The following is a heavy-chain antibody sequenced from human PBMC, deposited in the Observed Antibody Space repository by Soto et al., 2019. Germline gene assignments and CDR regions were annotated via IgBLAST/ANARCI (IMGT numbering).Heavy chain of an antibody. V-gene: IGHV4-4*07. Sequence: SETLSLTCTVSGGSISSYYWSWIRQPAGKGLEWIGRIYTSGSTNYNPSLKSRVTMSVDTSKNQFSLKLSSVTAADTAVYYCARDRYHGSGSYSYYYGMDVWGQGTTVTVSS. J-gene: IGHJ6*02. D-gene: IGHD3-10*01. CDR1: GGSISSYY. CDR2: IYTSGST. CDR3: ARDRYHGSGSYSYYYGMDV.